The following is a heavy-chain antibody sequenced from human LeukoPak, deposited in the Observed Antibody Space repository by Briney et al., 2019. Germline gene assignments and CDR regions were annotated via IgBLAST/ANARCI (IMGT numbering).Heavy chain of an antibody. CDR1: GFTFSSYT. CDR2: ISSSSNYI. CDR3: ARDRGVDY. D-gene: IGHD2-15*01. Sequence: GGSLRLSCAASGFTFSSYTMNWVRQAPGKGLEWVSSISSSSNYIYNADSVKGRFTISRDNAKNSVYLQMSSLRAEDTAVYYCARDRGVDYWGQGTLVTVSS. V-gene: IGHV3-21*01. J-gene: IGHJ4*02.